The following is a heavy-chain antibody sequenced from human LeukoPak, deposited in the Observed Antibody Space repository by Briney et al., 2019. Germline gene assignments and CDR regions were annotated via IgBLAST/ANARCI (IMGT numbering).Heavy chain of an antibody. CDR3: ARADYYGSGSYYRRGDAFDI. Sequence: PGGSLRLSCAASGFTFSSYGMHWVRQAPGKGLEWVAVIWYDGSNKYYADSVKGRFTIPRDNSRNTLYLQMNSLRAEDTAVYYCARADYYGSGSYYRRGDAFDIWGQGTMVTVSS. CDR1: GFTFSSYG. J-gene: IGHJ3*02. D-gene: IGHD3-10*01. CDR2: IWYDGSNK. V-gene: IGHV3-33*01.